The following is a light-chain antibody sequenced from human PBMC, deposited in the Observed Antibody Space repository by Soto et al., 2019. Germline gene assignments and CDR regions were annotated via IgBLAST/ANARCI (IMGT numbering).Light chain of an antibody. CDR2: EVS. J-gene: IGLJ7*01. V-gene: IGLV2-14*01. Sequence: QSALTQPASVSGSPGQSITISCTGTSSDVGGYSYVSWYQQHPGKAPKLMIYEVSNRPSGVSNRFSGSKSGNTASLTISGLQAEDEADYYCSSYTSSSTPPVFGGGTQLTVL. CDR1: SSDVGGYSY. CDR3: SSYTSSSTPPV.